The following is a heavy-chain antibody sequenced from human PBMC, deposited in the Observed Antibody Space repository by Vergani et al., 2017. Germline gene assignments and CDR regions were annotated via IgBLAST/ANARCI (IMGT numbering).Heavy chain of an antibody. V-gene: IGHV3-23*01. CDR3: AKQYFVSGNYLFDY. D-gene: IGHD3-10*01. CDR2: ISGSGVSA. Sequence: EVVLLESGGGLVQPGESLRLSCAASGFPFSDYGMTWVRQAPGKGLEWVSGISGSGVSAYYTDSVKGRFTISRDNSKNMLFLQMNNLRTEDTAIYYCAKQYFVSGNYLFDYWGQGTLVTVSS. J-gene: IGHJ4*02. CDR1: GFPFSDYG.